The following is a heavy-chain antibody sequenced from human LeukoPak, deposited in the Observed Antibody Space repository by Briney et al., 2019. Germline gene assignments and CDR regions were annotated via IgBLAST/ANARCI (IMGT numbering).Heavy chain of an antibody. CDR3: AKGSTMYTAYYFDY. V-gene: IGHV3-23*01. CDR2: ISGSGGST. CDR1: GFTFSSYW. D-gene: IGHD3-10*02. J-gene: IGHJ4*02. Sequence: GGSLRLSCRASGFTFSSYWMSWVRQTPGKGLEWVSVISGSGGSTDYADSVKGRFTISRDNSKNTLYVQMNSLRAEDTAVYYCAKGSTMYTAYYFDYWGQGTLVTVSS.